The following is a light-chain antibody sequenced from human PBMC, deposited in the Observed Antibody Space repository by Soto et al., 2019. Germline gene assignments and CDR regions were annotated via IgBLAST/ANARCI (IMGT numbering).Light chain of an antibody. CDR3: QQYLNSPRS. V-gene: IGKV3-15*01. J-gene: IGKJ1*01. CDR2: GAS. Sequence: EIVMTQSPDTLPVSPGERATLSCRASQSVSIDLAWYQQTPGQAPRLLIYGASTRATGVPPTFSGSGSERDFTLTISRLEPEDAAVYYCQQYLNSPRSFGQGTKVDIK. CDR1: QSVSID.